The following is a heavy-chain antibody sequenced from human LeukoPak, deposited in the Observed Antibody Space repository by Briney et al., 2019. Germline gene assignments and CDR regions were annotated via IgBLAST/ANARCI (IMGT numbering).Heavy chain of an antibody. CDR2: TNPSGGST. J-gene: IGHJ6*04. V-gene: IGHV1-46*01. Sequence: EASVKVSCKASGYTFTSYYMHWVRPAPGQGLAWMGITNPSGGSTSYAQKFQGRVTMTRDTSTSTVYMELSSLRSEDTAVYYCARDLLPSGGMDVWGKGTTVTVSS. CDR1: GYTFTSYY. D-gene: IGHD3-10*01. CDR3: ARDLLPSGGMDV.